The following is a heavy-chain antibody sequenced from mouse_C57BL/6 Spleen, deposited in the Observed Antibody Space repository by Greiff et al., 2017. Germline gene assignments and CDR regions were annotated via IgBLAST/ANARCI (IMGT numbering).Heavy chain of an antibody. CDR1: GFNIHDYY. J-gene: IGHJ3*01. D-gene: IGHD2-5*01. Sequence: DVQLQESGAELVKPGASVKLSCTASGFNIHDYYLHWVKQRTEQGLEWIGRLDPAAGETKYAPKLQGKATITADTSSNTAYLQLSILTSEYTAVYYCARDSNYAWFAYWGQGTLVTVSA. V-gene: IGHV14-2*01. CDR3: ARDSNYAWFAY. CDR2: LDPAAGET.